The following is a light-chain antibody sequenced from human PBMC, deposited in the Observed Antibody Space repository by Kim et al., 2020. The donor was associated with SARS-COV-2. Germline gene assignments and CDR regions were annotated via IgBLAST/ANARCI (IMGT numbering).Light chain of an antibody. Sequence: EIVMTQSPATLSVSPGERATLSCRASQSVSSNLAWYQQKPGQAPRLLIYGASTRATGIPARFSGSGSGTEFTLTISSLQSEDFAVYYCRQYNNCPPTFGQGTKVDIK. CDR3: RQYNNCPPT. J-gene: IGKJ1*01. CDR1: QSVSSN. V-gene: IGKV3-15*01. CDR2: GAS.